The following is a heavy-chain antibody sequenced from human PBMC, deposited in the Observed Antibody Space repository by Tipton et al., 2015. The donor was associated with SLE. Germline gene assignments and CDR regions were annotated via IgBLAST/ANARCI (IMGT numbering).Heavy chain of an antibody. CDR3: ARGLGSRLAVAGSHDAFDI. Sequence: TLSLTCTVSGGSISSYYWSWIRQPPGKGLEWIGRIYTSGSTNYNPSLKSRVTISVDTSKNQFSLKLSSVTAADTAVYYCARGLGSRLAVAGSHDAFDIWGQGTMVTVSS. CDR1: GGSISSYY. V-gene: IGHV4-4*08. D-gene: IGHD6-19*01. CDR2: IYTSGST. J-gene: IGHJ3*02.